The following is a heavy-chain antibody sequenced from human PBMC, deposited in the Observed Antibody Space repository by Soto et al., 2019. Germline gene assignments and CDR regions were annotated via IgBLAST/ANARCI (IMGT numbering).Heavy chain of an antibody. Sequence: PGGSLRLSCAASGFTFSNAWMNWVRQAPGKGLEWVGRIKSKTDGGTTDYAAPVKGRFTISRDDSKNTLYLQMNSLKTEDTAVYYCTTDRGLRAFWYQPTYGMDVWGQGTRVTVPS. V-gene: IGHV3-15*07. CDR3: TTDRGLRAFWYQPTYGMDV. CDR2: IKSKTDGGTT. CDR1: GFTFSNAW. D-gene: IGHD2-2*01. J-gene: IGHJ6*02.